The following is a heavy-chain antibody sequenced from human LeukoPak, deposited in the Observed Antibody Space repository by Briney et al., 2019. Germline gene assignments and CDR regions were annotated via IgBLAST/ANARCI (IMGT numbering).Heavy chain of an antibody. J-gene: IGHJ6*02. D-gene: IGHD2-2*01. CDR3: AREVVVVPAATQTYYYYGMDV. CDR1: GGSISSYY. V-gene: IGHV4-59*01. Sequence: SETLSLTCTVSGGSISSYYWSWIRQPPGKGLEWIGYIYYSGSTNYNPSLKSRVTISVDTSKNQFSLKLSSVTAAYTAVYYCAREVVVVPAATQTYYYYGMDVWGQGTTVTVSS. CDR2: IYYSGST.